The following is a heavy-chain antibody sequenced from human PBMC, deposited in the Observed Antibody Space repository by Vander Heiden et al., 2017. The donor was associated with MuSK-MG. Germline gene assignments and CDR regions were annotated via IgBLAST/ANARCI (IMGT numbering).Heavy chain of an antibody. J-gene: IGHJ5*02. CDR2: ISISGSTI. V-gene: IGHV3-48*03. D-gene: IGHD2-15*01. Sequence: EVQLVEAGGGLVQTGGSRRLSCAASGFTFSSYELNWCRQAPGRWLGWLSYISISGSTIYYADSFNGRFSISRDNAKNSLYLQINSRRPEHPPLYYCARDGRGLVVVTRSRWFDPW. CDR1: GFTFSSYE. CDR3: ARDGRGLVVVTRSRWFDP.